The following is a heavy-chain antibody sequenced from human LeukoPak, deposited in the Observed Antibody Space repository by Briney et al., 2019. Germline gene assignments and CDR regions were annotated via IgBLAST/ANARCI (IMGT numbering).Heavy chain of an antibody. CDR1: GFTFRNYE. CDR2: LNPGSSVI. Sequence: PGGSLRLSCAAFGFTFRNYEMNWVRQAPGKGLEWRSYLNPGSSVIYYAASVRGRFTISRDNAKNSLYLQMNSLRAEDTAVYYCARQRLRGYPYYSYFPMDVWGKGTTVTVSS. D-gene: IGHD1-1*01. V-gene: IGHV3-48*03. CDR3: ARQRLRGYPYYSYFPMDV. J-gene: IGHJ6*03.